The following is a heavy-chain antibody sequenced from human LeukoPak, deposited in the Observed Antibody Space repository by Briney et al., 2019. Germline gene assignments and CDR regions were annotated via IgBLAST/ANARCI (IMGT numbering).Heavy chain of an antibody. V-gene: IGHV4-30-2*01. D-gene: IGHD6-19*01. CDR2: IYHSGST. J-gene: IGHJ4*02. Sequence: PSQTLSLTCAVSGGSISSGGYPWSWIRQPPGKGLEWIGYIYHSGSTYYNPSLKSRVTISVDRSKNQFSLKLSSVTAADTAVYYCARVLRGSSGWSPILYWGQGTLVTVSS. CDR3: ARVLRGSSGWSPILY. CDR1: GGSISSGGYP.